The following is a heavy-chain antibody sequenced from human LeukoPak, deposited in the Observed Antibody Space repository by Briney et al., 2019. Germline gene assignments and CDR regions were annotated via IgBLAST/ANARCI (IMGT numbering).Heavy chain of an antibody. Sequence: PSETLFLTCTVSGGSISSYYWSWIRQPAGKGLEWIGRIYTSGNTNYNPSLKSRVTMSVDTSKKQFSLNLSSVTAADTAVYYCARDLSGIAGYTYGRGIDYWGQGTLVTVSS. D-gene: IGHD5-18*01. J-gene: IGHJ4*02. CDR3: ARDLSGIAGYTYGRGIDY. V-gene: IGHV4-4*07. CDR2: IYTSGNT. CDR1: GGSISSYY.